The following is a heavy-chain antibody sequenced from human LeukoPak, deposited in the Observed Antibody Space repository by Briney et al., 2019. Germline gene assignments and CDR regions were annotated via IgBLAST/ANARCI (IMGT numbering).Heavy chain of an antibody. V-gene: IGHV5-51*01. CDR3: ARDYGSGSGNWFDA. D-gene: IGHD3-10*01. CDR2: MYPGDSDT. CDR1: GYRFSSCW. Sequence: GESLKISCQGSGYRFSSCWIGWVRQMPGKGLEWMGTMYPGDSDTRYSPSFQGQVTMSVDKSITTAYLEWSGLKASDTAMYYCARDYGSGSGNWFDAWGPGTLVTVSS. J-gene: IGHJ5*02.